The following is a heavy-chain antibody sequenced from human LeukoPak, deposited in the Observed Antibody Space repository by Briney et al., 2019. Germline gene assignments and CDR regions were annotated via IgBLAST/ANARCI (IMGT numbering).Heavy chain of an antibody. Sequence: GGPLRLSCAASGFTFSSYSMNWVRPAPGKGLEWVSSISSSSSYIYYADSVKGRFTISRDNSKNALYLQMNSLRAEDTAVYYCASFFPAYYDSSGYYSDYWGQGTLVTVSS. J-gene: IGHJ4*02. V-gene: IGHV3-21*04. D-gene: IGHD3-22*01. CDR1: GFTFSSYS. CDR3: ASFFPAYYDSSGYYSDY. CDR2: ISSSSSYI.